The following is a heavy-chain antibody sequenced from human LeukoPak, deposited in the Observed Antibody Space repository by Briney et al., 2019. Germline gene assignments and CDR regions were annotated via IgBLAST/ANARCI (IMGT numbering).Heavy chain of an antibody. CDR3: ARDGDITSTGVIRGGDALDM. Sequence: GGSLILSCAASGFTFSNYWMTWVRQAPGKGLEWVANIKQDGSEKYYVDSVKGRFTISRDNAKNSLCLQMNILEAEDTAVYYCARDGDITSTGVIRGGDALDMWGRGTMVTVSS. D-gene: IGHD3-10*01. V-gene: IGHV3-7*01. J-gene: IGHJ3*02. CDR2: IKQDGSEK. CDR1: GFTFSNYW.